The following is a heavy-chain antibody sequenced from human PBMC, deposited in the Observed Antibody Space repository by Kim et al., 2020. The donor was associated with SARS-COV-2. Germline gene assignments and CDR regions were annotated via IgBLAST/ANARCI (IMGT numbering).Heavy chain of an antibody. V-gene: IGHV1-18*01. CDR3: ARDHHFWSGYNQAFDI. Sequence: ASVKVSCKASGYTFTSYGISWVRQAPGQGLEWMGWISAYNGNTNYAQKLQGRVTMTTDTSTSTAYMELRSLRSDDTAVYYCARDHHFWSGYNQAFDIWGQGTMVTVSS. J-gene: IGHJ3*02. CDR2: ISAYNGNT. CDR1: GYTFTSYG. D-gene: IGHD3-3*02.